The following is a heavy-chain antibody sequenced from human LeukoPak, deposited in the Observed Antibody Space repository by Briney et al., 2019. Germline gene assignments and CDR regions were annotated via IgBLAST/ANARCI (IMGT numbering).Heavy chain of an antibody. Sequence: GGSLRLSCAASGFTFSSYSMNWVRQAPGKGLEWVSSISSSSSYIYYADSVKGRFTISRDNAKNSLYLQMNSLSDEDTAVYYCARDPTQYLRYGHFDYWGQGTLVTVSS. CDR1: GFTFSSYS. D-gene: IGHD5/OR15-5a*01. CDR3: ARDPTQYLRYGHFDY. V-gene: IGHV3-21*01. CDR2: ISSSSSYI. J-gene: IGHJ4*02.